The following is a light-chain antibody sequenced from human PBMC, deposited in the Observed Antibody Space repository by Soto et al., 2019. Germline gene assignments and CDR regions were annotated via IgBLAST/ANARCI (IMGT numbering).Light chain of an antibody. CDR1: HNNGIY. CDR2: TTS. Sequence: DNQITQSPSSLSASVGDRVTITLRASHNNGIYLNWYQQKPAKAPKVLIYTTSKLHNGVRSRFSGGGTGTDFTLTISSLQPEDFATFYCQQSYTTPTFGQGTKVDI. J-gene: IGKJ1*01. CDR3: QQSYTTPT. V-gene: IGKV1-39*01.